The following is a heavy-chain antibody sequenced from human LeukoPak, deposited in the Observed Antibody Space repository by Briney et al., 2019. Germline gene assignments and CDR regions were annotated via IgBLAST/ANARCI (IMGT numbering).Heavy chain of an antibody. Sequence: GASVKVSCKASGYTFTGYYMHWVRQAPGQGLEWMGWINPNSGGTNYAQKFQGRVTMTRDTSISTAYMELSRLRSDDTAVYYCARERGGGGFGVVIKRSYYYMDVWGKGTTVTVSS. V-gene: IGHV1-2*02. CDR3: ARERGGGGFGVVIKRSYYYMDV. J-gene: IGHJ6*03. CDR1: GYTFTGYY. CDR2: INPNSGGT. D-gene: IGHD3-3*01.